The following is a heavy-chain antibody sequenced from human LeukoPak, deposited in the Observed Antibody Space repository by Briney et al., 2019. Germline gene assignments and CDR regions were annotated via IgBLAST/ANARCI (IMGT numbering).Heavy chain of an antibody. J-gene: IGHJ6*02. Sequence: PSETLSLTCTVSGGSISSYYWSWIRQPAGKGLEWIGRIYTSGSTNYNPSLKSRVTMSVDTSKNQFSLKLSSVTAADTAVYYCARDTMIVVVPAAIGGDYYYYGMDVWGQGTTVTVSS. CDR2: IYTSGST. CDR3: ARDTMIVVVPAAIGGDYYYYGMDV. V-gene: IGHV4-4*07. D-gene: IGHD2-2*02. CDR1: GGSISSYY.